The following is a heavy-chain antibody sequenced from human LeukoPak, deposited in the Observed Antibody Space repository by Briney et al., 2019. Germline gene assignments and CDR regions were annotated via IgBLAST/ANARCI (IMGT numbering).Heavy chain of an antibody. CDR1: GFTFSSYS. Sequence: GGSLRLSCAASGFTFSSYSMNWVRQAPGKGLEWVSSISSSSSYIYYADSVKGRFTISRDNAKNSLYLQMNSLRAEDTAVYYRARDFVVVPAATRRPNWFDPWGQGTLVTVSS. V-gene: IGHV3-21*01. D-gene: IGHD2-2*01. CDR2: ISSSSSYI. J-gene: IGHJ5*02. CDR3: ARDFVVVPAATRRPNWFDP.